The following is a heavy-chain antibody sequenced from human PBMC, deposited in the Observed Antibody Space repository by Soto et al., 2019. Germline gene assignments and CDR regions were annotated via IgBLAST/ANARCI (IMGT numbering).Heavy chain of an antibody. CDR2: IIPIFGTA. D-gene: IGHD2-2*02. V-gene: IGHV1-69*06. Sequence: SSVKVSCKASGGTFSSYAISWVRQAPGQGLEWMGGIIPIFGTANYAQKFQGRVTITADKSTSTAYMELSSLRSEDTDVYYCASQDIVVVPGAIRSYGMDVWGQGTTVTVSS. CDR3: ASQDIVVVPGAIRSYGMDV. J-gene: IGHJ6*02. CDR1: GGTFSSYA.